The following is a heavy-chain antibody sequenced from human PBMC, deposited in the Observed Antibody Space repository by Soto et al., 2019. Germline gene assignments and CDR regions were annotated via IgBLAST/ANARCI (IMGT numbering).Heavy chain of an antibody. Sequence: EVQLVESGGGLVQPGGSLRLSCAASGFTFSSYWMHWVRQAPGKGLVWVSRINSDGSSTSYADSVKGRFTISRDNAKNTLYLQMNSLRAEDTAVYYCARGHLKPLGYYSGGSCWGAFDIWGQGTMVTVSS. CDR2: INSDGSST. CDR3: ARGHLKPLGYYSGGSCWGAFDI. CDR1: GFTFSSYW. D-gene: IGHD2-15*01. J-gene: IGHJ3*02. V-gene: IGHV3-74*02.